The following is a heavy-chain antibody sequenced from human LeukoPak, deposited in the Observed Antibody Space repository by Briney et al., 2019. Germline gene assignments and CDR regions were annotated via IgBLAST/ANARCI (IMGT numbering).Heavy chain of an antibody. CDR3: AKDAVAGNGFDAFDI. CDR2: ISYDGGNK. Sequence: GGSLRLSCAASGFTFSSYGMHWVRQAPGKGLEWVAVISYDGGNKYYADSVKGRFTISRDNSKNTLYLQMNSLRAEDTAVYYCAKDAVAGNGFDAFDIWGQGTMVTVSS. V-gene: IGHV3-30*18. CDR1: GFTFSSYG. D-gene: IGHD6-19*01. J-gene: IGHJ3*02.